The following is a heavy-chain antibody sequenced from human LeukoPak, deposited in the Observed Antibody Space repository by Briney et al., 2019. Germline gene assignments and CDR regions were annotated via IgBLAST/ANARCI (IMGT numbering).Heavy chain of an antibody. CDR3: ARGGAPDIVVVPAAHMGGYYYYGMDV. Sequence: PSETLSLTCAVYGGSFSGYYWSWIRQPPGKGLDWIGEINHSGSTNYNPSLKSRVTISVDTSKHQFSLKLSSATAADTAVYYCARGGAPDIVVVPAAHMGGYYYYGMDVWGQGTTVTVSS. J-gene: IGHJ6*02. D-gene: IGHD2-2*01. CDR1: GGSFSGYY. CDR2: INHSGST. V-gene: IGHV4-34*01.